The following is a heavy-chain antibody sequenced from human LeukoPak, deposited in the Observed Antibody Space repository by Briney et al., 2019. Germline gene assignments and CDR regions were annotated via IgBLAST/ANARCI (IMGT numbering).Heavy chain of an antibody. CDR2: MNPNSGNT. Sequence: GASVKVSCKASGYTFTSYDISWVRQATGQGLEWMGWMNPNSGNTGYAQKFQGRVTMTRNTSISTAYMELSSLRSEDTAVYYCARAPPYSSSWDYYYYYGMDAWGQGTTVTVSS. J-gene: IGHJ6*02. D-gene: IGHD6-13*01. V-gene: IGHV1-8*01. CDR3: ARAPPYSSSWDYYYYYGMDA. CDR1: GYTFTSYD.